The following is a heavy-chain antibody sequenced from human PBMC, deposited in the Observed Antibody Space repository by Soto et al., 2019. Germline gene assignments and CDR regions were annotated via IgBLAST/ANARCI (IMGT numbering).Heavy chain of an antibody. J-gene: IGHJ6*02. CDR3: ARDPLHYDSSGYYFSNTYYYYYGMDV. CDR2: IYYSGST. Sequence: LSLTCTVSGGSISSGGYYWSWIRQHPGKGLEWIGYIYYSGSTYYNPSLKSRVTISVDTSKNQFSLKLSSVTAADTAVYYCARDPLHYDSSGYYFSNTYYYYYGMDVWGQGTTVTVSS. CDR1: GGSISSGGYY. D-gene: IGHD3-22*01. V-gene: IGHV4-31*03.